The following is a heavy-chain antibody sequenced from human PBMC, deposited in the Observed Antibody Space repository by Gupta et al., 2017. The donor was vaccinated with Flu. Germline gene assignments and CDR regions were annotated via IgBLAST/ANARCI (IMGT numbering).Heavy chain of an antibody. CDR3: AAALIGCSGNNCYPP. Sequence: VQWVRQARGQRLEWIGQSVVGSDNTKNAQKFHERVTISRDMSTGTAYMELSSRRSEDTAVYYCAAALIGCSGNNCYPPWGQGTLVTVSS. CDR2: SVVGSDNT. V-gene: IGHV1-58*01. J-gene: IGHJ5*02. D-gene: IGHD2-2*01.